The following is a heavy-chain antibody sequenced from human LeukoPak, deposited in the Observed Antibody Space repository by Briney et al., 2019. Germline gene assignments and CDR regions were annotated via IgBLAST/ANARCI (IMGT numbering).Heavy chain of an antibody. CDR2: IYPGDSDT. CDR1: GYSFTSYW. J-gene: IGHJ3*02. D-gene: IGHD3-3*01. Sequence: GESLKISCKGSGYSFTSYWIGWVRQMPGKGLEWMGIIYPGDSDTRYSPSFQGQVTISADKSINTAYLQWSSLKASDTAMYYCARTYDFWSGYYVPDAFDIWGQGTMVTVSS. V-gene: IGHV5-51*01. CDR3: ARTYDFWSGYYVPDAFDI.